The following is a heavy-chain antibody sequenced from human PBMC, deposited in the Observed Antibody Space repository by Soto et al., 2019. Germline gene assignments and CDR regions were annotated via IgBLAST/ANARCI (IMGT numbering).Heavy chain of an antibody. D-gene: IGHD2-2*01. V-gene: IGHV1-69*06. Sequence: QVQLVQSGAEVKKPGSSVKVSCKTSGGTFSSYTIGWVRQAPGQGLEWMGGFIPLFRPATYAQKFQGRVTITADKSTNTAYMELSGLGFEDTAVYYCARDCGSTNCFDMDVWGQGTTVTVSS. CDR1: GGTFSSYT. CDR2: FIPLFRPA. CDR3: ARDCGSTNCFDMDV. J-gene: IGHJ6*02.